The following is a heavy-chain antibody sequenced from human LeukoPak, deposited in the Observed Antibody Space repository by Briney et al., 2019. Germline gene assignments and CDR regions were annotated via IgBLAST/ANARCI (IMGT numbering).Heavy chain of an antibody. CDR2: ISAYNGNT. D-gene: IGHD3-22*01. J-gene: IGHJ3*02. V-gene: IGHV1-18*01. CDR3: ARGPTLVGSGYDAFDI. Sequence: ASVKDSCKASGYTFTSYGISWVRQAPGQGLEWMGWISAYNGNTNYAQKLQGRVTMTTDTSTSTDYMELRSLRSDDTAVYYCARGPTLVGSGYDAFDIWGQGTMVTVSS. CDR1: GYTFTSYG.